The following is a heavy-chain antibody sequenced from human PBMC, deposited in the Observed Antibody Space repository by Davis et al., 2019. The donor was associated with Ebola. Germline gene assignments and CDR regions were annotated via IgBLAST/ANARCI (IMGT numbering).Heavy chain of an antibody. D-gene: IGHD1-1*01. CDR2: INPHNGNT. CDR3: ARATGADY. Sequence: AASVKVSCKASGYTFTSYGISWVRQAPGQGLEWMGWINPHNGNTNYAQNVQGRVTMTTDTSASTAYMELSSLRSEDTAVYYCARATGADYWGQGTLVTVSS. V-gene: IGHV1-18*04. CDR1: GYTFTSYG. J-gene: IGHJ4*02.